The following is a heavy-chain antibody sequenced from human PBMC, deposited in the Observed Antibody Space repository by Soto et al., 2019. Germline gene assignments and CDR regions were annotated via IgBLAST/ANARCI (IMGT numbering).Heavy chain of an antibody. CDR2: ISGSGGST. CDR1: GFTFSSYA. J-gene: IGHJ4*02. D-gene: IGHD3-10*01. V-gene: IGHV3-23*01. Sequence: VGSLRLSCAASGFTFSSYAMSWVRQAPGKGLEWVSAISGSGGSTYYADSVKGRFTISRDNSKNTLYLQMNSLRAEDTAVYYCAKAGYYGSRRGWGQGTLVTVSS. CDR3: AKAGYYGSRRG.